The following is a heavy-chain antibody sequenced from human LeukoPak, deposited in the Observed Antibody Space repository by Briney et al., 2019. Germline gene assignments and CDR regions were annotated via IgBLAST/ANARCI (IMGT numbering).Heavy chain of an antibody. V-gene: IGHV3-49*04. D-gene: IGHD5-24*01. CDR1: GFTFGDYA. Sequence: PGGSLRLSCTSSGFTFGDYAMGWVRQAPGKGLEWVGFIKSRTYGETTGYAASVIGRFTISRDDSKSIAYLQIISLKTEDTAVYYCTRIRDAYTLDYWGQGTLVTVSS. J-gene: IGHJ4*02. CDR3: TRIRDAYTLDY. CDR2: IKSRTYGETT.